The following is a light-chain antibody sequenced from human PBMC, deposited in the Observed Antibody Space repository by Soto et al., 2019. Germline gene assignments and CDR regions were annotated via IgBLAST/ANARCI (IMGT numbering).Light chain of an antibody. V-gene: IGKV3D-15*01. CDR2: GAS. CDR1: QSGSGN. Sequence: EIVMTQSPATLSVSPGERATLSCRASQSGSGNLAWYQQKPGQAPRLLIYGASTRATGIPARFSGSGSGTEFTLNISSLTSEDFAVYYCQQYNNWPPTFGQGTKVEIK. CDR3: QQYNNWPPT. J-gene: IGKJ1*01.